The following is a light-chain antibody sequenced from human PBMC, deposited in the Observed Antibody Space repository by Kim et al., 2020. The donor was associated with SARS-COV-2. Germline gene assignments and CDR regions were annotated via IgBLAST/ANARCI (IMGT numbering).Light chain of an antibody. CDR1: QSLRHSNGKDY. CDR3: MQAKEIPIT. J-gene: IGKJ5*01. V-gene: IGKV2-28*01. Sequence: SSSISCRTTQSLRHSNGKDYLEWYWQRPGQAPQLLIYLGSNRASVVPDRFSGSGSGTDFTLTINRVEAQDVGVYFCMQAKEIPITFGQGTRLEIK. CDR2: LGS.